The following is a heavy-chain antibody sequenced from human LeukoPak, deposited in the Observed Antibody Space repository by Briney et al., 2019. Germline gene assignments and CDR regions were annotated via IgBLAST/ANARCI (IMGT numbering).Heavy chain of an antibody. V-gene: IGHV3-9*01. J-gene: IGHJ2*01. Sequence: GRSLRLSCAASGFTLDDYAMHWVRQAPGKGLEWVSGISWNSGSIGYADSVKGRFTISRDNAKNSLYLQMNSLRAEDTALYYCAKDVYGDFHWYFDLWGRGTLVTVSS. CDR3: AKDVYGDFHWYFDL. CDR1: GFTLDDYA. D-gene: IGHD4-17*01. CDR2: ISWNSGSI.